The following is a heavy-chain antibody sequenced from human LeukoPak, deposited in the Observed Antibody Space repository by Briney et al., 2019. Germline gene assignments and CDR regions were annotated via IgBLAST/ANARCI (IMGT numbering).Heavy chain of an antibody. Sequence: GASVKVSCKASGYTFTSYDINWVRQATGQGLEWMGWMNPNSGSTGYAQKFQGRVTITRDTSASTAYMELSSLRSEDTAVYYCAREGRTAMVLTYWGQGTLVTVSS. CDR3: AREGRTAMVLTY. D-gene: IGHD5-18*01. J-gene: IGHJ4*02. CDR1: GYTFTSYD. V-gene: IGHV1-8*01. CDR2: MNPNSGST.